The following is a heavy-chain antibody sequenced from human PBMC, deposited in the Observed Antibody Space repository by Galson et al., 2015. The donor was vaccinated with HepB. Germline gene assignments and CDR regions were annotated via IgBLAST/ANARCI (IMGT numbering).Heavy chain of an antibody. D-gene: IGHD3-16*01. CDR1: GGSISSSSYY. J-gene: IGHJ4*02. CDR3: ARQGSLGPLGYYFGY. V-gene: IGHV4-39*01. Sequence: SETLSLTCTVSGGSISSSSYYWGWIRQPPGKGLEWIGSIYYSGSTYYNPSLKSRVTISVDTSKNQFSLKLSSVTAADTAVYYCARQGSLGPLGYYFGYWGQGTLVTVSS. CDR2: IYYSGST.